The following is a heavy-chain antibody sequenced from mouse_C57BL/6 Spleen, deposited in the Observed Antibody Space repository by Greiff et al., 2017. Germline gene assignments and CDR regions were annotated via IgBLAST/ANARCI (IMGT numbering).Heavy chain of an antibody. V-gene: IGHV1-82*01. CDR3: ARSLITTVVEGAY. CDR1: GYAFSSSW. D-gene: IGHD1-1*01. Sequence: VKLVESGPELVKPGASVKISCKASGYAFSSSWMNWVKQRPGKGLEWIGRIYPGDGDTNYNGKFKGKATLTADKSSSTAYMQLSSLTSEDSAVYFCARSLITTVVEGAYWGQGTLVTVSA. CDR2: IYPGDGDT. J-gene: IGHJ3*01.